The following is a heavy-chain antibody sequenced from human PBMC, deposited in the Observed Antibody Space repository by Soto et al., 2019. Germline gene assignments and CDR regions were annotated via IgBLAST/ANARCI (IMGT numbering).Heavy chain of an antibody. CDR1: GGSISSYY. D-gene: IGHD1-1*01. Sequence: QVQLQESGPGLVKPSETLSLTCTVSGGSISSYYWSWIRQPPGKGLEWIGYIYYSGSTNYNPALKSRVTISVDTSKNHFSLKLSSVTAADTAVYYCARGQRSDYYYYYYMDVWGKGTTVTVSS. J-gene: IGHJ6*03. V-gene: IGHV4-59*01. CDR2: IYYSGST. CDR3: ARGQRSDYYYYYYMDV.